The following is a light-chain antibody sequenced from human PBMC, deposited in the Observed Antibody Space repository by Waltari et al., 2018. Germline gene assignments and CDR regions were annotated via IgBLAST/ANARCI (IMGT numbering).Light chain of an antibody. Sequence: EIVMTQYPATLSVSPGERATLSCTASQSVSNNLAWYQQKPGQAPRLLIYLASTRAPGVPARFSGSGSGTEFTLTISSLQSEDFAVYYCQQYNNWPPTTFGQGTRLEIK. CDR1: QSVSNN. CDR3: QQYNNWPPTT. J-gene: IGKJ5*01. CDR2: LAS. V-gene: IGKV3-15*01.